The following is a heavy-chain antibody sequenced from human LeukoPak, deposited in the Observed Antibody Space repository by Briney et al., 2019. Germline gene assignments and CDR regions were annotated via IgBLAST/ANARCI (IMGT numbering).Heavy chain of an antibody. J-gene: IGHJ5*02. CDR1: GYTFTSYG. Sequence: ASVKISCKASGYTFTSYGISWVRQAPGQGLEWMGWISAYNGNTNYAQKLQGRVTMTTDTSTSTAYMELRSLRSDDTAVYYCASTGNHVGTYNWFDPWGQGTLVTVSS. CDR3: ASTGNHVGTYNWFDP. CDR2: ISAYNGNT. V-gene: IGHV1-18*01. D-gene: IGHD1-14*01.